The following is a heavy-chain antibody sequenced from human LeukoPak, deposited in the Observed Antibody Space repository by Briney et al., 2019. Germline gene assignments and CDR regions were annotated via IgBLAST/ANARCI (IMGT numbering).Heavy chain of an antibody. CDR2: ISYDGSNK. CDR3: ARDALTIFGVHNWFDP. CDR1: GFTFSSYA. V-gene: IGHV3-30*04. D-gene: IGHD3-3*01. Sequence: GRSLRLSCAASGFTFSSYAMHWVRQAPGKGLEWVAVISYDGSNKYYADSVKGRFTISRDNSKNTLYLQMNSLRVEDTAVYYCARDALTIFGVHNWFDPWGQGTLVTVSS. J-gene: IGHJ5*02.